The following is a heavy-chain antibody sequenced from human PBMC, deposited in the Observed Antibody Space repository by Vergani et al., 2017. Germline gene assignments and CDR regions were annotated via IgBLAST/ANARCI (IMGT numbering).Heavy chain of an antibody. J-gene: IGHJ4*02. Sequence: QVQLVESGGGVVQPGGSLRLSCAASGFTFSSSGMHWVRQAPGKGLEWVAFIRYDGSNKYYADSVKGRFTISRDNSKNTLYLQMNSLRAEDTAVYYCAKLGGVRVYDSSGYVTPTYYFDYWGQGTLVTVSS. CDR1: GFTFSSSG. D-gene: IGHD3-22*01. V-gene: IGHV3-30*02. CDR3: AKLGGVRVYDSSGYVTPTYYFDY. CDR2: IRYDGSNK.